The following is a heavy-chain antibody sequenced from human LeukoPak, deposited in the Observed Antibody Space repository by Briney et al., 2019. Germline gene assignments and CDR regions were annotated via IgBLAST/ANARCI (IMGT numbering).Heavy chain of an antibody. V-gene: IGHV4-59*01. CDR2: IYYSGST. CDR3: AREAAAGTPY. CDR1: GGSISSYY. Sequence: PSETLSLTCTVSGGSISSYYWSWIRQPPGKGLEWIGYIYYSGSTNYNPSLKSRVTISVDTSKNQFSLKLSSVTAADTAVYYFAREAAAGTPYWGQGTLVTVSS. D-gene: IGHD6-13*01. J-gene: IGHJ4*02.